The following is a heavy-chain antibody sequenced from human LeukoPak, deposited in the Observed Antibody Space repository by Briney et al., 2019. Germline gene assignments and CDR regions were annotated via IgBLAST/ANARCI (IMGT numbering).Heavy chain of an antibody. CDR2: INPNSGGT. J-gene: IGHJ4*02. Sequence: RASVKVSCKASGGTFSSYAISWVRQAPGQGLEWMGWINPNSGGTNYAQKFQGRVTMTRDTSISTAYMELSRLRSDDTAVYYCAREYSYGYFDYWGQGTLVTVSS. CDR3: AREYSYGYFDY. D-gene: IGHD5-18*01. CDR1: GGTFSSYA. V-gene: IGHV1-2*02.